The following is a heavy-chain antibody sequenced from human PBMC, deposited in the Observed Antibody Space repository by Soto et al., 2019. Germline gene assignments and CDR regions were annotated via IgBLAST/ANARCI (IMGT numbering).Heavy chain of an antibody. V-gene: IGHV3-23*01. Sequence: GGSLRLSWAAAGFTFSSYAMIWVRQAPGKGLEWVSAISGSGGSTYYADSVKGRFTISRDNSKNTLYLQMNSLRAEDTAVYYCARDWPPAYCGGDCYPPSDTFDIWGQGTMVTVSS. CDR2: ISGSGGST. CDR1: GFTFSSYA. J-gene: IGHJ3*02. D-gene: IGHD2-21*02. CDR3: ARDWPPAYCGGDCYPPSDTFDI.